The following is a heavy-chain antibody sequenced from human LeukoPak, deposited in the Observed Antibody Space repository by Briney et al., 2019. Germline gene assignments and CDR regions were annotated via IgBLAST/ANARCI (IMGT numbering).Heavy chain of an antibody. Sequence: GGALRLSCAASGFTFNNYTMNWVRQAPGKGLEWVSSISGGGETTYYADSAKGRFTISRDNSQNTLYLQMNSLRAEDTAVYYCARDYADYVGYFFFDYWGQGTLVTVSS. V-gene: IGHV3-23*01. J-gene: IGHJ4*02. D-gene: IGHD4-17*01. CDR2: ISGGGETT. CDR1: GFTFNNYT. CDR3: ARDYADYVGYFFFDY.